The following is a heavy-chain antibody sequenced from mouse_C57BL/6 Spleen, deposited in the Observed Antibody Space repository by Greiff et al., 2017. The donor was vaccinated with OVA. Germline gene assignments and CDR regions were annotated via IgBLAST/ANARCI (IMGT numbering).Heavy chain of an antibody. Sequence: QVQLQQPGAELVKPGASVKLSCKASGYTFTSYWMHWVKQRPGQGLEWIGIIHPNSGSTNYNEKFKSKATLTVDKSSSTAYMQLSSLTSEDSAVYYCARKTFITMDYWGQGTTLTVSS. D-gene: IGHD1-1*02. J-gene: IGHJ2*01. V-gene: IGHV1-64*01. CDR3: ARKTFITMDY. CDR2: IHPNSGST. CDR1: GYTFTSYW.